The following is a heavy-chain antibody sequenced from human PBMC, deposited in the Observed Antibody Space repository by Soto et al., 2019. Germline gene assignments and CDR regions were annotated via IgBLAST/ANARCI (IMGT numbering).Heavy chain of an antibody. Sequence: GGSLRLSCAASGFTFSSYGMHWVRQAPGKGLEWVAVISYDGSNKYYADSVKGRFTISRDNSKNTLYLQMDSLRAEDTAVYYCAKDQGILTGYPYHYGMDVWGQGTTVTVSS. CDR2: ISYDGSNK. CDR1: GFTFSSYG. CDR3: AKDQGILTGYPYHYGMDV. D-gene: IGHD3-9*01. V-gene: IGHV3-30*18. J-gene: IGHJ6*02.